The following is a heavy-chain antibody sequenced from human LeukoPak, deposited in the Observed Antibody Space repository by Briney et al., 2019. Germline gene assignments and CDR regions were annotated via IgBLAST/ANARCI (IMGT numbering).Heavy chain of an antibody. J-gene: IGHJ4*02. D-gene: IGHD4-17*01. CDR1: GFTFSSHW. CDR2: IKSKTDGGTT. V-gene: IGHV3-15*01. Sequence: GGSLRLSCEASGFTFSSHWMSWVRQAPGKGLEWVGRIKSKTDGGTTDYAAPVKGRFTISRDDSKNTLYLQMNSLKTEDTAVYYCTTETLYGDYPDYWGQGTLVTVSS. CDR3: TTETLYGDYPDY.